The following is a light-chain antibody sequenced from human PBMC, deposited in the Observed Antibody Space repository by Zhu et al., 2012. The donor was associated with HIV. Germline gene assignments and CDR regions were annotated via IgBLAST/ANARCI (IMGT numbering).Light chain of an antibody. CDR3: QQLNSYPLFT. CDR2: DTS. J-gene: IGKJ3*01. Sequence: QLTRSPAFLSASVGDRVTITCRASETISRYLAWYQQKPGKAPKLLIYDTSTLQSGVPSTFSGSGSGTEFTLTISSLQPEDFATYYCQQLNSYPLFTFGPGTKVDIK. CDR1: ETISRY. V-gene: IGKV1-9*01.